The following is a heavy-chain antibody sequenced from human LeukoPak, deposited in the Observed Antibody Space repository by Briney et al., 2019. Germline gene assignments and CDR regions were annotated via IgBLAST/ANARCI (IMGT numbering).Heavy chain of an antibody. V-gene: IGHV3-23*01. CDR2: ISGSGGST. D-gene: IGHD6-19*01. Sequence: GGSLRLSCAASGFTFSSYAMSWVRQAPGKGLEWVSAISGSGGSTYYADSVKGRFTISRDNSKNTLYLQMNSLRAEDTAVYYCARETAVAGTISLDYWGQGTLVTVSS. CDR1: GFTFSSYA. CDR3: ARETAVAGTISLDY. J-gene: IGHJ4*02.